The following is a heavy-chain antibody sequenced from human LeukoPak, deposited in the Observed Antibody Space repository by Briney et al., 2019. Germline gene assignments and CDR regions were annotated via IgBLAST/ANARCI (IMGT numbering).Heavy chain of an antibody. J-gene: IGHJ4*02. CDR2: IYYSGTT. D-gene: IGHD6-19*01. CDR3: ARHASVDGNWPRPLDY. Sequence: SETLSLTCTVSGGSISSSPYYWGWVRQPPGKGLEWIGNIYYSGTTYYNPSLKTRVTISVDTSKNQFSLKLTSVTAADTAVYYCARHASVDGNWPRPLDYWGQGSLVTVSS. CDR1: GGSISSSPYY. V-gene: IGHV4-39*01.